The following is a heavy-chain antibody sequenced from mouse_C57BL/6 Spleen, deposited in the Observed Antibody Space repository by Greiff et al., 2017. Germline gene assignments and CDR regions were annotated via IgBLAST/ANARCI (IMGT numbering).Heavy chain of an antibody. D-gene: IGHD2-3*01. CDR3: TRVGIYDGSYGFAY. Sequence: EVKLMESGEGLVKPGGSLKLSCAASGFTFSSYATSWVRQTPEKRLEWVAYISSGGDYIYYADTVKGRFTISRDNARNTLYLQMSSLKSEDTAMYYCTRVGIYDGSYGFAYWGQGTLVTVSA. CDR1: GFTFSSYA. CDR2: ISSGGDYI. J-gene: IGHJ3*01. V-gene: IGHV5-9-1*02.